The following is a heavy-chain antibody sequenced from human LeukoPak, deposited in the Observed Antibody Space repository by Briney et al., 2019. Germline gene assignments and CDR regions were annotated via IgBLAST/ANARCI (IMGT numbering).Heavy chain of an antibody. V-gene: IGHV4-4*02. Sequence: PSGTLSLTCAVSGGSISSSNWWSWVRQPPGKGLEWIGEIYHSGSTSYNPSLKSRVTISVDKSKNQFSLKLSSVTAADTAVYYCARDLYYYDLRAFDIWGQGTMVTVSS. CDR3: ARDLYYYDLRAFDI. J-gene: IGHJ3*02. CDR2: IYHSGST. CDR1: GGSISSSNW. D-gene: IGHD3-22*01.